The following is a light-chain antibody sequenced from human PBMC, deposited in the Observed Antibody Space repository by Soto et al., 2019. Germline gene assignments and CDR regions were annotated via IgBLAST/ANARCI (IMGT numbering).Light chain of an antibody. CDR3: SSHSSSGSIEV. J-gene: IGLJ1*01. CDR2: DVY. V-gene: IGLV2-14*03. CDR1: SSDVGGSNY. Sequence: QSALTQPASVSGSPGQSITISCAGNSSDVGGSNYVSWYQQRPGKAPKLMIYDVYNRPSGVSNRFSGSKSGNTASLTISGLQAEDEADYYCSSHSSSGSIEVFGAGTKVTVL.